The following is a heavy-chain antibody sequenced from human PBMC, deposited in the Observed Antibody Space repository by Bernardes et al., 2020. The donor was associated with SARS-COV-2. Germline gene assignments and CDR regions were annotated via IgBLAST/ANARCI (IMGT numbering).Heavy chain of an antibody. J-gene: IGHJ4*02. D-gene: IGHD4-17*01. CDR2: ISGSASST. V-gene: IGHV3-23*01. CDR3: ARSRDYGDFGGILRGYYFDY. CDR1: GFTFSTYA. Sequence: GSLRLSCAASGFTFSTYAMSWVRQAPGKGLEWVSGISGSASSTNYADSVKGRFTISRDNSKNTLYLQMNSLRAEDTAVYYCARSRDYGDFGGILRGYYFDYWGQGTLVTVSS.